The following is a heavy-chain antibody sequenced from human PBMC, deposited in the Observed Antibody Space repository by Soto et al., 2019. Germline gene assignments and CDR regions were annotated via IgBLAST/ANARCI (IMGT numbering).Heavy chain of an antibody. D-gene: IGHD6-19*01. J-gene: IGHJ5*02. CDR3: ARESGYSSGGYDA. CDR1: GGSISSYY. Sequence: PSEPLSLTCTVSGGSISSYYWSWIRQPPGKGLEWIGYIYYSGSTNYNPSLKGRVTISVDTSKNQFSLKLSSVTAADTAVYYCARESGYSSGGYDALGQATLV. CDR2: IYYSGST. V-gene: IGHV4-59*01.